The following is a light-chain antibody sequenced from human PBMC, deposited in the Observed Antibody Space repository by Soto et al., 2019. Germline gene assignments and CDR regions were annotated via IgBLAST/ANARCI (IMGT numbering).Light chain of an antibody. Sequence: EIVMTQAPATPSVSPGERATLSCRASQSVSSNLAWYQQKPGQAPRLLIYGASTRATGIPARFSGSGSGTEFTLTISSLQSEDFAVYYCHQYNNWPQTFGQGTKVDIK. V-gene: IGKV3-15*01. CDR2: GAS. J-gene: IGKJ1*01. CDR3: HQYNNWPQT. CDR1: QSVSSN.